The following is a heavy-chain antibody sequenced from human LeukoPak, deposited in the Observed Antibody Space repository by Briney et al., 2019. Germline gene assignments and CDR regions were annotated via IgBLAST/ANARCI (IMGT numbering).Heavy chain of an antibody. D-gene: IGHD6-19*01. V-gene: IGHV4-59*08. CDR1: GGSISSYY. Sequence: SETLSLTCTVSGGSISSYYWSWIRQPPGKGLEWIGYIYYSGSTNYNPSLKSRVTISVDTSKNQFSLKLSSVTAADTAVYYCARHVRYGSGWCAFDIWGQGTMVTVSS. CDR3: ARHVRYGSGWCAFDI. CDR2: IYYSGST. J-gene: IGHJ3*02.